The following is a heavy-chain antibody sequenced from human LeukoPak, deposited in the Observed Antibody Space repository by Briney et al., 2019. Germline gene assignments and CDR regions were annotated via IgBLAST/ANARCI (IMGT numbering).Heavy chain of an antibody. CDR2: ISSSGSTI. CDR1: GFTFSSYE. J-gene: IGHJ4*02. CDR3: ARGLFSGGWYPIDY. D-gene: IGHD6-19*01. Sequence: GGSLRLSCAASGFTFSSYEMNWVRQAPGKGLEWVSYISSSGSTIYYADSVKGRFTISRDNAKNSLYQQMNSLRAEDTAVYYCARGLFSGGWYPIDYWGQGTLVTVSS. V-gene: IGHV3-48*03.